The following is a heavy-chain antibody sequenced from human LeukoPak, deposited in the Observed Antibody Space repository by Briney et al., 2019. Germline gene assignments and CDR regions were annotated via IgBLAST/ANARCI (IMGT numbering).Heavy chain of an antibody. J-gene: IGHJ6*02. Sequence: SETLSLTCTVSGGSISSFYWSWIRQPPGKGLEWIGYIYYSGNTNYNPSLKSRVTLSVDTSKNRFSLKLSSVTAADTAVYYCAREDPQTTVPEGMDVWGQGTTVTVSS. CDR2: IYYSGNT. CDR3: AREDPQTTVPEGMDV. D-gene: IGHD4-17*01. V-gene: IGHV4-59*01. CDR1: GGSISSFY.